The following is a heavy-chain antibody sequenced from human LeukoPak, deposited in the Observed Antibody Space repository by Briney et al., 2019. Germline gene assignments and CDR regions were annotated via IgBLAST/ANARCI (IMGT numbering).Heavy chain of an antibody. V-gene: IGHV4-59*01. CDR2: IYYSGST. Sequence: SETLSLTCTVSGGSISSYYWSWIRQPAGKGLEWIGYIYYSGSTNYNPSLKSRVTISVDTSKNQFSLKLSSVTAADTAVYYCARDSGHPSPYGSGSYYYYYYGMDVWGQGTTVTVSS. CDR1: GGSISSYY. J-gene: IGHJ6*02. D-gene: IGHD3-10*01. CDR3: ARDSGHPSPYGSGSYYYYYYGMDV.